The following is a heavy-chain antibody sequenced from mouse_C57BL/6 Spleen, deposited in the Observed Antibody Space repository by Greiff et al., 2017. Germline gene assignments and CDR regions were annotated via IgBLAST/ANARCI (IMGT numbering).Heavy chain of an antibody. V-gene: IGHV2-2*01. Sequence: VQLQQSGPGLVQPSQRLSIPCTVSGFSLTSYGVNWVRQSPGKGLEWLGVIWSGGSTDYNAAFISRLSISKDNAKSQVFFKMNSLQADDTAIYDCASDYDPDAMDYWGQGTLVTVSS. CDR3: ASDYDPDAMDY. CDR2: IWSGGST. CDR1: GFSLTSYG. J-gene: IGHJ4*01. D-gene: IGHD2-4*01.